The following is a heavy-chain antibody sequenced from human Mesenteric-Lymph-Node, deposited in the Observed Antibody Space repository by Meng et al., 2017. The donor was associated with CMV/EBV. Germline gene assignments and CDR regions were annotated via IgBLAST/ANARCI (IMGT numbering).Heavy chain of an antibody. CDR1: GFTFSSYE. CDR2: ISSSGSTI. J-gene: IGHJ4*02. V-gene: IGHV3-48*03. CDR3: ARGPYDFWSGYPLGSLRY. D-gene: IGHD3-3*01. Sequence: GESLKISCAASGFTFSSYEMNWVRQAPGKGLEWVSYISSSGSTIYYADSVKGRFTISRDNAKNSLYLQMNSLRAEDTAVYYCARGPYDFWSGYPLGSLRYWGQGTLVTVSS.